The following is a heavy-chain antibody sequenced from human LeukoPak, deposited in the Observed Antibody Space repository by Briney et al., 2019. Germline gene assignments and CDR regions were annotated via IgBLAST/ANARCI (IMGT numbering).Heavy chain of an antibody. J-gene: IGHJ6*02. D-gene: IGHD4-17*01. V-gene: IGHV1-69*13. CDR2: IIPIFGTA. CDR3: AVSGDASYYYYGTDV. Sequence: GASVKVSCKASGGTFSSYAISWVRQAPGQGLEWMGGIIPIFGTANYAQKFQGRVTITADESTSTAYMELSSLRSEDTAVYYCAVSGDASYYYYGTDVWGQGTTVTVSS. CDR1: GGTFSSYA.